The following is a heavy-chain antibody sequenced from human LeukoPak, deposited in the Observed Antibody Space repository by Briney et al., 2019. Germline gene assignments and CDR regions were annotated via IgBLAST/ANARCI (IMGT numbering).Heavy chain of an antibody. CDR1: GFTFSSYS. V-gene: IGHV3-48*01. Sequence: GGSLRLSCAASGFTFSSYSMNWVRQAPGKGLEWVSYISSSSTIYYADSVKGRFTISRDNAKNSLYLQMNSLRAEDTAVYYCARVEGYYDGWGQGTLVTVSS. CDR2: ISSSSTI. J-gene: IGHJ4*02. D-gene: IGHD3-22*01. CDR3: ARVEGYYDG.